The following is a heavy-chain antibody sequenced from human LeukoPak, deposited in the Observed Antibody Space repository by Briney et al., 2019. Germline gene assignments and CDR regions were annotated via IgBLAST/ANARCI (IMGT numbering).Heavy chain of an antibody. J-gene: IGHJ4*02. CDR2: ISYDGSDK. CDR3: ARARPSMWIDY. D-gene: IGHD5-12*01. V-gene: IGHV3-30*04. CDR1: GFTFSSYA. Sequence: GGSLRLSCAASGFTFSSYAMHWVRQAPGKGLEWVAVISYDGSDKFYADSVKGRFTISRDSSKNTLYLQMNSLRPEDTAVYYCARARPSMWIDYWGQGTLVTVSS.